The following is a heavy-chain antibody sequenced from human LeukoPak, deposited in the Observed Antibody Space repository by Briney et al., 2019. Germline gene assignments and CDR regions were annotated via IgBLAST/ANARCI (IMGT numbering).Heavy chain of an antibody. Sequence: VASVKVSCKASGGTFSDYRINWVRQAPGQGLEWMGGIIHFGGTANYTQKFQGRVTFIADESTSTAYMEVSSLTSEDTAVYYCVSYCINSNCYLAQGGFEIWGQGTIVSVS. CDR1: GGTFSDYR. CDR2: IIHFGGTA. J-gene: IGHJ3*02. V-gene: IGHV1-69*13. D-gene: IGHD1-26*01. CDR3: VSYCINSNCYLAQGGFEI.